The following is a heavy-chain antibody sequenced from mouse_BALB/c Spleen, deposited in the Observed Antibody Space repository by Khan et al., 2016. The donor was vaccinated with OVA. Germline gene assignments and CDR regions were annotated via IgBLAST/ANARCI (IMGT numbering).Heavy chain of an antibody. CDR1: GFTFSSYA. J-gene: IGHJ3*01. D-gene: IGHD1-3*01. CDR3: ARHNFGPFAY. V-gene: IGHV5-9-3*01. Sequence: EVELVESGGGLVKPGGSLKLSCAASGFTFSSYAVSWVRQTPEKRLEWVATINSDGAYTYYPDSVKGRFTISRDNAMNTLYLQMSSPRSEDTAMYYCARHNFGPFAYWGQGTLVTVSA. CDR2: INSDGAYT.